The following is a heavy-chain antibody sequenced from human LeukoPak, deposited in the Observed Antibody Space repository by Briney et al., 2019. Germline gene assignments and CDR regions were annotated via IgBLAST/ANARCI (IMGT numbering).Heavy chain of an antibody. J-gene: IGHJ4*02. D-gene: IGHD6-13*01. Sequence: SETLSLTCTVSGGSISSYYWSWIRQPPGKGLEWIGYIYYSGSTNYNPSLKSRVTISVDTSKNQFSLKLSSVTAADTAVYYCRAAAGTFDYWGQGTLVTVSS. CDR1: GGSISSYY. V-gene: IGHV4-59*12. CDR3: RAAAGTFDY. CDR2: IYYSGST.